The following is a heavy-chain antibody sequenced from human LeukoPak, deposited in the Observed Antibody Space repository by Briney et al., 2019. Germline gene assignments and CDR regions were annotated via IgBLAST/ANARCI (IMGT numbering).Heavy chain of an antibody. D-gene: IGHD6-19*01. CDR2: IDPDGNDN. J-gene: IGHJ2*01. CDR1: GFTVSSNY. V-gene: IGHV3-30*09. Sequence: GGSLRLSCAASGFTVSSNYMSWVRQAPGKGLQWVAAIDPDGNDNYYADSARGRFVISRDNSKNTLYLQIYSLTVVDTAVYYCARDPDTSGNPWFFDVWGRGTLVIASS. CDR3: ARDPDTSGNPWFFDV.